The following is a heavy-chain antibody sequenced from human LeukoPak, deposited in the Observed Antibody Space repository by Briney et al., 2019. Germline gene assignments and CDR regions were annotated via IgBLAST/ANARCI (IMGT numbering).Heavy chain of an antibody. CDR2: INKDGNTI. CDR1: GFTFSIYW. CDR3: VRGLGAYQFDY. V-gene: IGHV3-74*01. J-gene: IGHJ4*02. Sequence: GGSPRLSCAASGFTFSIYWMHWVRQAPGKGLVWVSHINKDGNTITYVDSVKGRFTISRDNAKNTLYLQMNSLRAEDTAVYYCVRGLGAYQFDYWGQGTLVTVSS. D-gene: IGHD2-2*01.